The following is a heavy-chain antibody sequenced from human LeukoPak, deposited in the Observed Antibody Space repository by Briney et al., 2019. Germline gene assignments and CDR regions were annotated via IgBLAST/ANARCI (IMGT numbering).Heavy chain of an antibody. J-gene: IGHJ4*02. D-gene: IGHD4-17*01. CDR3: ARVHIYGDYGGFDY. CDR1: GGSVSSGSYY. Sequence: SETLSLTCTVSGGSVSSGSYYWSWIRQPPGKGLEWIGYIYYSGSTNYNPSLKSRVTISVDTSKNQFSLKLSSVTAADTAVYYCARVHIYGDYGGFDYWGRGTLVAVPS. CDR2: IYYSGST. V-gene: IGHV4-61*01.